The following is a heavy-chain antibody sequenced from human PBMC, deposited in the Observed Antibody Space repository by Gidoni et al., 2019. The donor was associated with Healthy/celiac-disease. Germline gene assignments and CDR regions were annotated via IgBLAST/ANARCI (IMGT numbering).Heavy chain of an antibody. Sequence: EVQLLESGGGLVQPGGSLRLSCAASGFTFSSHAMSWVRQAPGKGLEWVSAISGSGGSTYYADSVKGRFTISRDNSKNTLYLQMNSLRAEDTAVYYCAKAVPNCSGGSCYSPDYWGQGTLVTVSS. D-gene: IGHD2-15*01. CDR2: ISGSGGST. CDR3: AKAVPNCSGGSCYSPDY. CDR1: GFTFSSHA. J-gene: IGHJ4*02. V-gene: IGHV3-23*01.